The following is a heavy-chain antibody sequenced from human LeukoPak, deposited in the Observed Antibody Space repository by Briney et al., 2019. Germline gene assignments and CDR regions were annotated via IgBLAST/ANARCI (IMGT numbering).Heavy chain of an antibody. D-gene: IGHD3-22*01. J-gene: IGHJ4*02. CDR3: ADNGAYYTLGH. V-gene: IGHV1-69*08. CDR2: IIPMLGAA. Sequence: SVKVSCKVSGYTLTELSMHWVRQAPGQGLEWMGRIIPMLGAANYAQKFQGRVSMTADKSSSTVYMELSSLRSEDTAVYFCADNGAYYTLGHWGQGTRVTVSS. CDR1: GYTLTELS.